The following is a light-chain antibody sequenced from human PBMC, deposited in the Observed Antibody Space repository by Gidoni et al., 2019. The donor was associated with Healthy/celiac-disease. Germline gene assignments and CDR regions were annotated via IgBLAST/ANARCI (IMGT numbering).Light chain of an antibody. CDR1: NIISSY. V-gene: IGKV1-39*01. J-gene: IGKJ2*01. Sequence: DIKLNKSPSSLSASVGDRVTITCRASNIISSYLNWYQQKPGKAPKLLIYAASSLQSGVPSRFSGSGSGTDFTLTISSLQPEDFATYYCQQSYSTLPYTFGQGTKLEIK. CDR2: AAS. CDR3: QQSYSTLPYT.